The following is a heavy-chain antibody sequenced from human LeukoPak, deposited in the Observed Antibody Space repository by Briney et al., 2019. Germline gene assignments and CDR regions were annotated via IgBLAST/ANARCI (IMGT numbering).Heavy chain of an antibody. Sequence: ASVKVSCKSSGYTFTKYAINWVRQAPGQGLEWMGGISTKTGTTRNAQDFTGRFVFSLDISINTSYLQISSLKPEDTAVYYCASPTSSGRLDYWGQGTLVTVSS. CDR2: ISTKTGTT. CDR3: ASPTSSGRLDY. V-gene: IGHV7-4-1*02. CDR1: GYTFTKYA. J-gene: IGHJ4*02.